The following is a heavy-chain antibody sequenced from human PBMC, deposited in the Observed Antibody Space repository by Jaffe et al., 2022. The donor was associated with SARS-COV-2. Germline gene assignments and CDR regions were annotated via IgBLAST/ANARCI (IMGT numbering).Heavy chain of an antibody. V-gene: IGHV4-31*03. J-gene: IGHJ4*02. CDR2: MSYTGGT. Sequence: QVQLQESGPGLVKASQTLSLTCSVSDGSISSGGYYWNWIRQHPGKGLEWIGFMSYTGGTQYNPSLKSRLTISVDTSKNQFSLSLSSVTAADTAVYYCARDNDNSGVGSFDDWGQGTLVTVSS. D-gene: IGHD3-10*01. CDR1: DGSISSGGYY. CDR3: ARDNDNSGVGSFDD.